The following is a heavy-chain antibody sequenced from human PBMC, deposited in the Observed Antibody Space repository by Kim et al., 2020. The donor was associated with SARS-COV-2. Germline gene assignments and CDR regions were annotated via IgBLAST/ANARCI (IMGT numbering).Heavy chain of an antibody. Sequence: GGSLRLSCAASGFTFSSYSMNWVRQAPGKGLEWVSSISSSSSYIYYADSVKGRFTISRDNAKNSLYLQMNSLRAEDTAVYYCAMPDKLSGYFDYWGQGTLVTVSS. CDR2: ISSSSSYI. J-gene: IGHJ4*02. V-gene: IGHV3-21*01. D-gene: IGHD2-15*01. CDR1: GFTFSSYS. CDR3: AMPDKLSGYFDY.